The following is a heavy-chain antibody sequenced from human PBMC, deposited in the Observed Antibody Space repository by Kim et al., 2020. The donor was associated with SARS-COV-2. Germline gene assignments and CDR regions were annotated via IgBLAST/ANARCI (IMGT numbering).Heavy chain of an antibody. CDR1: GYTFTSYY. J-gene: IGHJ5*02. CDR3: ARGAAAAGFRGWFDA. V-gene: IGHV1-46*01. CDR2: INPSGGST. D-gene: IGHD6-13*01. Sequence: ASVKVSCKASGYTFTSYYMHWVRQAPGQGLEWMGIINPSGGSTSHAQRFQGRVTMTRDTSTNTVYMEMSSLRSEDTAVYYCARGAAAAGFRGWFDAWGQGALVAISA.